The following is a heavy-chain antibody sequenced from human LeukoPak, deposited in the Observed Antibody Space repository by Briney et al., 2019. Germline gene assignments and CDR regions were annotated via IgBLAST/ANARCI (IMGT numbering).Heavy chain of an antibody. CDR1: GVSISSSSYY. D-gene: IGHD6-13*01. J-gene: IGHJ5*02. V-gene: IGHV4-39*07. CDR2: IYYSGST. Sequence: SETLSLTCTVSGVSISSSSYYWGWIRQPPGKGLEWIGSIYYSGSTYYNPSLKSRVTISVDTSKNQFSLKLSSVTAADTAVYYCASEIAAAGGLPWFDPWGQGTLVTVSS. CDR3: ASEIAAAGGLPWFDP.